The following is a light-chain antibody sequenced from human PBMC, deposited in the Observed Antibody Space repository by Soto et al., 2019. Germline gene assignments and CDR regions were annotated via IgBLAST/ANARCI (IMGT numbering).Light chain of an antibody. J-gene: IGKJ1*01. CDR3: QQYNNWWT. CDR1: QSVSSSY. CDR2: GAS. V-gene: IGKV3-20*01. Sequence: EIVLTQSPGTLSLSPGERATLSCRASQSVSSSYLAWYQQKPGQAPRLLIYGASSRATGIPDRFSGSGSGTEFTLTISSLQSEDFGVYYCQQYNNWWTFGQGTKVDI.